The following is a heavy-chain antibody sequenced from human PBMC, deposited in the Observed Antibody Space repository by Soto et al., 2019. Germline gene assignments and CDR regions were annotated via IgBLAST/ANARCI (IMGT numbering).Heavy chain of an antibody. Sequence: SETLSLTCAVYGGSFSGYYWSWIRQPPGKGLEWIGEINHSGSTNYNPSLKSRVTISVDTSKNQFSLKLSSVTAADTAVYYCARPIFMITFGGGPAFDIWGQGTMVTVSS. V-gene: IGHV4-34*01. J-gene: IGHJ3*02. CDR3: ARPIFMITFGGGPAFDI. CDR2: INHSGST. CDR1: GGSFSGYY. D-gene: IGHD3-16*01.